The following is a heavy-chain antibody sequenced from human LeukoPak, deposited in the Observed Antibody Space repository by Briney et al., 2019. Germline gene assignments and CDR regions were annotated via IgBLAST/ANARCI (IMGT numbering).Heavy chain of an antibody. CDR3: AGQWSGYYFDY. D-gene: IGHD3-3*01. Sequence: PSESLSLTCTVSGGSISSYYWSWIRQPPGKGLQWIGYIYYSGSTNYNPSLKSRVTLSVDTAKHQFSLKLSSVTAADTAAYYRAGQWSGYYFDYWGQGTLVTVSS. CDR1: GGSISSYY. CDR2: IYYSGST. V-gene: IGHV4-59*08. J-gene: IGHJ4*02.